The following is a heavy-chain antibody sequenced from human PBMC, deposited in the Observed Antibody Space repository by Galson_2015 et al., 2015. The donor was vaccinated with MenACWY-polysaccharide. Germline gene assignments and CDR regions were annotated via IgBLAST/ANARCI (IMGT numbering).Heavy chain of an antibody. J-gene: IGHJ4*02. D-gene: IGHD1-26*01. V-gene: IGHV4-38-2*01. CDR1: GYSISSGYY. Sequence: LSLTCAVSGYSISSGYYWGWIRQPPGKGLEWIGSIYHSGSTYYNPSLKSRVTMSVDTSKNQFSLKLSSVTAAGTAVYYCARVEKYSGSYYILHWGQGTLVTVSS. CDR2: IYHSGST. CDR3: ARVEKYSGSYYILH.